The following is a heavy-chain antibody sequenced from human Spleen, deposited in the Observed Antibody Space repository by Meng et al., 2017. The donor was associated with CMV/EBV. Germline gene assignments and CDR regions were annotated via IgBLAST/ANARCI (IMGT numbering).Heavy chain of an antibody. J-gene: IGHJ4*02. Sequence: GGSLRLSCAASGFTFSSYGMTWVRQAPGKGLVWVSRINSDGSSTSYADSVKGRFTISRDNAKNTLYLQMNSLRAEDTAVYYCAKLVRYSSSSPDDYWGQGTLVTVSS. D-gene: IGHD6-6*01. V-gene: IGHV3-74*01. CDR3: AKLVRYSSSSPDDY. CDR1: GFTFSSYG. CDR2: INSDGSST.